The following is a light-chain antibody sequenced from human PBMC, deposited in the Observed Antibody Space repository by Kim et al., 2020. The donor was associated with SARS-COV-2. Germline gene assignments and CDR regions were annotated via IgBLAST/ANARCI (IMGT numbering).Light chain of an antibody. CDR1: KLGDKY. CDR3: QAWDSSTGV. Sequence: SYELTQPPSVSVSPGQTASITCSGDKLGDKYACWYQQKPDQSPVLVIYQDSKRPSGIPERFSGSNSGNTATLTISGTQAMDEADYYCQAWDSSTGVFGTGTKVTVL. J-gene: IGLJ1*01. CDR2: QDS. V-gene: IGLV3-1*01.